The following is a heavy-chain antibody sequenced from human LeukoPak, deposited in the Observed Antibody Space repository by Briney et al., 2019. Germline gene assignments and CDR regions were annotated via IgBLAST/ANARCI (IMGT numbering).Heavy chain of an antibody. CDR2: INSDGSST. D-gene: IGHD1-26*01. CDR1: GFTFSSYW. Sequence: PGGSLRLSCAASGFTFSSYWMHWVRQAPGKGLVWVSRINSDGSSTSYADSVKGRFTISRDNAKNTLYLQMNSLRAEDTAVYYCARGRGSSWLVGYSFDYWGQGTLVTVSS. CDR3: ARGRGSSWLVGYSFDY. V-gene: IGHV3-74*01. J-gene: IGHJ4*02.